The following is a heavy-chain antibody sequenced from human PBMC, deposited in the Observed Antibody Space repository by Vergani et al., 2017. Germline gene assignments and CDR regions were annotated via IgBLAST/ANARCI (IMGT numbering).Heavy chain of an antibody. J-gene: IGHJ3*02. CDR3: AREEWFGEYDAFDI. V-gene: IGHV4-61*02. CDR1: GGSISSGSYY. D-gene: IGHD3-10*01. CDR2: IYTSGST. Sequence: QVQLQESGPGLVKPSQTLSLTCTVSGGSISSGSYYWSWIRQPAGKGLEWIGRIYTSGSTNYNPSLKSRVTMSVDTSKNQFFLKLSSVTAADTAVYYCAREEWFGEYDAFDIWGQGTMVTVSS.